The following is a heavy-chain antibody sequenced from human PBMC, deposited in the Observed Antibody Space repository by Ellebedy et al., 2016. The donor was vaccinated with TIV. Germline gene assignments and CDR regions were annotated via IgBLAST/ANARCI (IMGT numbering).Heavy chain of an antibody. J-gene: IGHJ4*02. D-gene: IGHD4-17*01. V-gene: IGHV4-34*01. CDR3: ARGPAYGDF. CDR2: INHSGST. CDR1: GGSFSGYY. Sequence: MPSETLSLTCAVYGGSFSGYYWSWIRQPPGKGLEWIGEINHSGSTNYNPSLKSRVTISVDPSKKQFFLKMTSVTATDTAMYYCARGPAYGDFWGQGTLLTVSS.